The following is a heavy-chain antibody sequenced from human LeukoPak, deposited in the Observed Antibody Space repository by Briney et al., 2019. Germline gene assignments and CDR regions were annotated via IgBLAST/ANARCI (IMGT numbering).Heavy chain of an antibody. V-gene: IGHV3-64D*06. Sequence: PGGSLRLSCSASGFTFSNYAMHWVRQAPGKGLKYVSAISSNGGSTYYADSVKGRFTISRDNSKNTLFLQMSSLRAEDTAVYYCVQVQGYSSSWADYWGQGTLVTVSS. CDR3: VQVQGYSSSWADY. CDR1: GFTFSNYA. J-gene: IGHJ4*02. D-gene: IGHD6-13*01. CDR2: ISSNGGST.